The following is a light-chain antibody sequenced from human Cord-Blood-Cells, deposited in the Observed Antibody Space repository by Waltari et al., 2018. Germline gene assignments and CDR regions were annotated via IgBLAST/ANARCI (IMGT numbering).Light chain of an antibody. CDR1: QSVSSN. J-gene: IGKJ1*01. V-gene: IGKV3-15*01. Sequence: EIVMMQYPATLSVSPGERATLACRASQSVSSNLAWYQQKPGQAPRLLIYGASTRATGIPARFSGSGSGTEFTLTISSLQSEDFAVYYCQQYNNWPPWTFGQGTKVEIK. CDR2: GAS. CDR3: QQYNNWPPWT.